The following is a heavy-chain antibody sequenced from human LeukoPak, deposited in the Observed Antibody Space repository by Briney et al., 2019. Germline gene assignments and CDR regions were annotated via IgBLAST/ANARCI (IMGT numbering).Heavy chain of an antibody. CDR1: GFTFSSYS. CDR2: ISSSSSYI. V-gene: IGHV3-21*01. Sequence: GGSLRLSCAAPGFTFSSYSMNWVRQAPGKGLEWVSSISSSSSYIYYADSVKGRFTISRDNAKNSLYLQMNSLRAEDTAVYYCARSLAVGATKVGCFDYWGQGTLVTVSS. CDR3: ARSLAVGATKVGCFDY. D-gene: IGHD1-26*01. J-gene: IGHJ4*02.